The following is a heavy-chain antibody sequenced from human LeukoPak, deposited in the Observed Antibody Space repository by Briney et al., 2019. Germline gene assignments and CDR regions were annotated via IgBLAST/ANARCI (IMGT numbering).Heavy chain of an antibody. Sequence: PGGSLRLSCVDSGFTFSSHWMSWVRQAPGKGLEWVANINQGEGEKYYVDSVKGRFTISRDNAKKSLFLQMNSLRAEDTAVYNCARGRFIAGTTAYYFDYWGQGTLVTVSS. CDR2: INQGEGEK. V-gene: IGHV3-7*03. D-gene: IGHD1-26*01. CDR1: GFTFSSHW. CDR3: ARGRFIAGTTAYYFDY. J-gene: IGHJ4*02.